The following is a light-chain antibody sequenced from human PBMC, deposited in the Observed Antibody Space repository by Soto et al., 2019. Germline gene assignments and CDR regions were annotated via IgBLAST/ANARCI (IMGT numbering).Light chain of an antibody. Sequence: QSVLTQPPSVSAAPGQRITISCSGGSSNLVKNFVSWYQQLPKAAHKLLIYEDSKRLSGIPDRFSGSKSGTSATLVITGLQTGDEDDYYCGSWDSSRRHVVVGEGTKLTVL. CDR3: GSWDSSRRHVV. CDR1: SSNLVKNF. J-gene: IGLJ2*01. V-gene: IGLV1-51*02. CDR2: EDS.